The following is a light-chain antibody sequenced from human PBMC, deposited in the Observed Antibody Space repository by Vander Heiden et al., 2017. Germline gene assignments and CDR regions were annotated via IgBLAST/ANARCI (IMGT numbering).Light chain of an antibody. Sequence: AIQMTQSPSSLSASVGDSVTITCRASQGSRNDLGWYQQKPGKAPKLLIYAASSLQSGVPSRFSGSGSGTDFTLTISSLQPEDFATYYCLQDYNYPWTFGQGTKVEIK. CDR1: QGSRND. V-gene: IGKV1-6*01. CDR3: LQDYNYPWT. CDR2: AAS. J-gene: IGKJ1*01.